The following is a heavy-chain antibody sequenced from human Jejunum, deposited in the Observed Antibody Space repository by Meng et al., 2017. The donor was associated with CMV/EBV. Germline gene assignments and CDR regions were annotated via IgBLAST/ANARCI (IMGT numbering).Heavy chain of an antibody. CDR3: AKDTGEVQWHTYYNYGMHV. CDR2: ISGIGDST. Sequence: YTMSWVRQAPRKGLEWVSAISGIGDSTYYADAVKGRLSLFSDTSNNSLYVLLMSLSVEDAAVSDCAKDTGEVQWHTYYNYGMHVWGQGTPVTVSS. D-gene: IGHD6-19*01. J-gene: IGHJ6*02. V-gene: IGHV3-23*01. CDR1: YT.